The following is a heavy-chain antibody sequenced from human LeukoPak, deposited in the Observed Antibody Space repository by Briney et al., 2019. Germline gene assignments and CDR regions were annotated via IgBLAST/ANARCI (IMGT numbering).Heavy chain of an antibody. CDR3: ARVPVSGPGARFDY. V-gene: IGHV1-18*01. J-gene: IGHJ4*02. CDR2: ISAYNGNT. D-gene: IGHD4-11*01. Sequence: ASVKVSCKTSGYTFTSYGISWVRQAPGQGLEWMGWISAYNGNTNYAQKLQGRVTMTTDTSTTTAYMELRSMRSDDTAVYYCARVPVSGPGARFDYWGQGTLVTVSS. CDR1: GYTFTSYG.